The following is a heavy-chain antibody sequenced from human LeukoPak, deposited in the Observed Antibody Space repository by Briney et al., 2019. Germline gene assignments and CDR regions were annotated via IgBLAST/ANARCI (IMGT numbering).Heavy chain of an antibody. J-gene: IGHJ4*02. CDR3: ARDNSNWSIDY. V-gene: IGHV1-46*01. Sequence: PGGSLRLSCGASGFTFTSYYMHWVRQAPGQGFEWMGVINPSGTSTRYAQRFQGRVTMTRNTTTSTDYMELSSLRSEDSAVYYCARDNSNWSIDYWGQGTLVTVSS. CDR1: GFTFTSYY. D-gene: IGHD6-13*01. CDR2: INPSGTST.